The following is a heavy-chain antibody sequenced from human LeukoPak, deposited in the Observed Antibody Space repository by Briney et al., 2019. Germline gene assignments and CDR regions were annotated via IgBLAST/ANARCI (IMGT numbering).Heavy chain of an antibody. CDR3: ARAQYNWNDGNWFDP. D-gene: IGHD1-1*01. V-gene: IGHV3-21*01. J-gene: IGHJ5*02. CDR2: ISSSSSYI. CDR1: GFTFDDYA. Sequence: PGRSLRLSCAASGFTFDDYAMHWVRQAPGKGLEWVSSISSSSSYIYYADSVKGRFTISRDNAKNSLYLQMNSLRAEDTAVYYCARAQYNWNDGNWFDPWGQGTLVTVSS.